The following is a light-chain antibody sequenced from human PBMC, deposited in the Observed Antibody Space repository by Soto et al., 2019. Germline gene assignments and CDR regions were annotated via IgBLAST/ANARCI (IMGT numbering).Light chain of an antibody. CDR2: SAS. CDR3: QQCGNAPTWT. V-gene: IGKV3-20*01. CDR1: QSVAGNY. J-gene: IGKJ1*01. Sequence: EMVLTQSPGTLSLSPGERATLSCRASQSVAGNYLAWYQQKPGQAPRLLIYSASSRATGIPDRFSGSGSGTDFTLTSSRLEPEDFAGYYCQQCGNAPTWTFGQGTKVEIK.